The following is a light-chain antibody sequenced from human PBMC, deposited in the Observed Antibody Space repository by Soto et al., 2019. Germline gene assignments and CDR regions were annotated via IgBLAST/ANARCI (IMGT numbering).Light chain of an antibody. V-gene: IGKV1-9*01. CDR3: QQHNSCPRS. CDR1: QGISRC. Sequence: DIQLTQSPSFLSASVGDRVTIACRASQGISRCLVWYQQQPGKAPKVLIYAASTLQSGVPSRFSGSGSGTELTLTISSLQPEDYATYYCQQHNSCPRSFGQGTKLEIK. CDR2: AAS. J-gene: IGKJ2*01.